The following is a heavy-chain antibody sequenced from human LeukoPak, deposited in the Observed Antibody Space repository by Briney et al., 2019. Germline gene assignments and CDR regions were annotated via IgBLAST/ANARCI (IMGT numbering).Heavy chain of an antibody. CDR2: ISGSGSTI. Sequence: GGSLRLSCAASGFTFSDYYMSWIRQAPGKGLEWVSYISGSGSTIYYADSVKGRFTISRDNSNNTLYLQMNSLRVEDTAIYYCAGGGGVGAKFWGQGTLVTVSS. V-gene: IGHV3-11*01. D-gene: IGHD1-26*01. CDR3: AGGGGVGAKF. J-gene: IGHJ4*02. CDR1: GFTFSDYY.